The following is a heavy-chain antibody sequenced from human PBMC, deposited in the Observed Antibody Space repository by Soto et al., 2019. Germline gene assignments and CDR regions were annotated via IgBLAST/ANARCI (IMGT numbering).Heavy chain of an antibody. CDR2: IDTDGGGT. Sequence: DVQLVESGGGLVQPGGSLRVSCAASGFTLGSHRIHWVRQPPGKGLEWVSRIDTDGGGTSYADSVKGRFTISTDNAKNTVYLQMNGLRAEDTAVYYCATVFDHWGQGTLVTVSS. CDR3: ATVFDH. J-gene: IGHJ4*02. D-gene: IGHD4-17*01. CDR1: GFTLGSHR. V-gene: IGHV3-74*01.